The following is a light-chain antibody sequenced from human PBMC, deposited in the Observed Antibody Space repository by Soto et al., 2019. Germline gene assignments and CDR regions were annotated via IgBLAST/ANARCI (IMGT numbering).Light chain of an antibody. J-gene: IGLJ1*01. Sequence: QSALTQPASVSGSPGQSITISCTGGSSDIGGYNYVSWFQQHPGKAPKLMIYEVTNRPSGVSNRFSGSKSGSTASLTISGLQAEDEADYYCSSDTSSNTLVFGTGTKLTVL. V-gene: IGLV2-14*01. CDR1: SSDIGGYNY. CDR3: SSDTSSNTLV. CDR2: EVT.